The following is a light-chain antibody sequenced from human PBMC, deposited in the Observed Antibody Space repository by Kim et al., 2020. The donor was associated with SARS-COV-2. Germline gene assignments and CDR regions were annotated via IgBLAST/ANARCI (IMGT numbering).Light chain of an antibody. CDR2: NTN. CDR3: AAWHDSLYGV. J-gene: IGLJ3*02. V-gene: IGLV1-44*01. CDR1: TANIESKT. Sequence: PGQRVTISCSGSTANIESKTVNWYQQSPGTAPKLLIYNTNQRPSGVPDRFSGSKSGTSASLAISGLQSEDEADYYCAAWHDSLYGVFGGGTRLTVL.